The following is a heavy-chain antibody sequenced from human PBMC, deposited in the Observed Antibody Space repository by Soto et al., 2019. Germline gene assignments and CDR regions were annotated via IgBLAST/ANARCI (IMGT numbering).Heavy chain of an antibody. V-gene: IGHV6-1*01. CDR3: ARGQVNIVVVPDAMATNINYYYYMDV. D-gene: IGHD2-2*01. CDR1: GDSVSSNSAA. J-gene: IGHJ6*03. Sequence: SQTLSLTCAISGDSVSSNSAAWNWIRQSTSRGLEWLGRTYYRSKWYNDYAVSVKSRITINPDTSKNQFSLQLNSVTPEDTAVYYCARGQVNIVVVPDAMATNINYYYYMDVWGKGTTVNVSS. CDR2: TYYRSKWYN.